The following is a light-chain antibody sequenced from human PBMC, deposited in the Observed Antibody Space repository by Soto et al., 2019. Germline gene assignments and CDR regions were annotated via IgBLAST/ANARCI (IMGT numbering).Light chain of an antibody. J-gene: IGLJ2*01. CDR2: GNS. CDR3: QSYDSSLSVYVV. CDR1: SSNIGAGYD. Sequence: QSVLTQPPSVSGAPGQRVTISCTGSSSNIGAGYDVHWYQQLPGTAPKLLIYGNSNRPSGVPDRFSGSKSGTLASLAITGLQAEDEADYYCQSYDSSLSVYVVFGGGTKLTVL. V-gene: IGLV1-40*01.